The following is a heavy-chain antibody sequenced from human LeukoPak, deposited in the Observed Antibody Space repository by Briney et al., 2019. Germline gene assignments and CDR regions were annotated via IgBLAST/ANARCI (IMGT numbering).Heavy chain of an antibody. CDR1: GGTFSSYA. CDR2: IIPIFGTA. Sequence: GSSATVSCKASGGTFSSYAISWVRQAPGQGLEWMGGIIPIFGTANYAQKFQGRVTITADESTSTAYMELSSLRSEDTAVYYCARESYGSGSYNRVDYWGQGTLVTVSS. J-gene: IGHJ4*02. V-gene: IGHV1-69*01. CDR3: ARESYGSGSYNRVDY. D-gene: IGHD3-10*01.